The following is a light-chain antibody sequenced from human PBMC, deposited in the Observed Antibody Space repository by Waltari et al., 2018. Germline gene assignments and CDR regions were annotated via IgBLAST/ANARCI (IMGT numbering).Light chain of an antibody. Sequence: QSALTQPRSVSGSPGQSVTIPCTGTSSDVGGYNSVSWYQQHPGKAPKLIIYDVSERPSGVPARFSGSKCGNTATLTIAGLQAEDEADYSCCSVAGRNSWKFGGGTKLTVL. CDR3: CSVAGRNSWK. CDR1: SSDVGGYNS. V-gene: IGLV2-11*01. CDR2: DVS. J-gene: IGLJ3*02.